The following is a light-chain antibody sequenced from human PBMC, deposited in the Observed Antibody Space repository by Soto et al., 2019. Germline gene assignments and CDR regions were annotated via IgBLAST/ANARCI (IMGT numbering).Light chain of an antibody. CDR2: GAS. CDR1: QTVFSNY. Sequence: EIVLRQSPGTLSLSPGERATLSCRGTQTVFSNYIGWYQQKPGQAPRRLIFGASIRATGIPDRFSGSGSGTDFTLTISSLEPEDFAVYYCQQRSNWPSITFGQGTRLEIK. V-gene: IGKV3D-20*02. J-gene: IGKJ5*01. CDR3: QQRSNWPSIT.